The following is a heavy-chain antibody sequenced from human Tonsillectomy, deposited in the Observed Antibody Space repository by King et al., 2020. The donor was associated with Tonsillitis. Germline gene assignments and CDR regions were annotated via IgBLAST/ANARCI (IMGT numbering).Heavy chain of an antibody. J-gene: IGHJ4*02. Sequence: VQLVESGGGVVQPGRSLRLSCAASGFTFSSYGMHWVRQAPGKGLEWVAVISYDGSNKYYADSVKGRFTISRDNSKNTLYLQMNSLRAEDTVVYYCAKDLSGDYSDGYFDYWGQGTLVTVSS. CDR1: GFTFSSYG. CDR2: ISYDGSNK. D-gene: IGHD4-11*01. V-gene: IGHV3-30*18. CDR3: AKDLSGDYSDGYFDY.